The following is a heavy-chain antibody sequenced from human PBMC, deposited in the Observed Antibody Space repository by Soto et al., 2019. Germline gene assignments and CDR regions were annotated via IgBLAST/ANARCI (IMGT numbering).Heavy chain of an antibody. CDR3: VRGGGGGLFDP. D-gene: IGHD2-15*01. Sequence: GGSLRLSCAATGFMFGTYWMSWVRQAPGKGLEWVANIKHDGNEKYYADSVKGRFTVSRDNVKNFLHLQMSSLRGDDAGVYFCVRGGGGGLFDPWGQGTMVTVSS. CDR2: IKHDGNEK. J-gene: IGHJ5*02. V-gene: IGHV3-7*01. CDR1: GFMFGTYW.